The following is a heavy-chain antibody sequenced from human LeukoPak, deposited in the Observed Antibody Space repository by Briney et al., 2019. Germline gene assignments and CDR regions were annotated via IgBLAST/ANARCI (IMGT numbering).Heavy chain of an antibody. D-gene: IGHD3-3*01. CDR1: GFPFTSHA. CDR3: AKGVRDFWSSAFFDY. Sequence: PGGSLRLSCAASGFPFTSHAMHWVRKAPGKGLEWVAVTSYDGSNKYYADSVKGRFTISRDNSKNTLYLQMNSLRAEDTAVYYCAKGVRDFWSSAFFDYWGQGTLVTVSS. V-gene: IGHV3-30-3*01. CDR2: TSYDGSNK. J-gene: IGHJ4*02.